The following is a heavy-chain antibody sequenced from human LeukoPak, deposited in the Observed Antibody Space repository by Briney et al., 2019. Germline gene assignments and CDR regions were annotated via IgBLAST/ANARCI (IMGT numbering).Heavy chain of an antibody. CDR3: AKNTYYYYMDV. CDR2: IYYSGST. V-gene: IGHV4-39*07. CDR1: GGSISSSSYY. J-gene: IGHJ6*03. Sequence: ETLSLTCTVSGGSISSSSYYWGWIRQPPGKGLEWIGSIYYSGSTYYNPSLKSRVTMSVDTSKNQFSLKLSSVTAADTAVYYCAKNTYYYYMDVWGKGTTVTISS.